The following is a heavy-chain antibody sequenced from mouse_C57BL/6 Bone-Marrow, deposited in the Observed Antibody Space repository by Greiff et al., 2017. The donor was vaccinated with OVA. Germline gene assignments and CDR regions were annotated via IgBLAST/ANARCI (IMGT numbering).Heavy chain of an antibody. CDR2: IDPANDNT. J-gene: IGHJ4*01. D-gene: IGHD1-1*01. V-gene: IGHV14-3*01. CDR1: GFNIKNPY. Sequence: VQLQQSVAELVRPGASVTLSCTASGFNIKNPYMHWVKQRPEQGLEWIGRIDPANDNTNYAPKFLGKATMTADPSSNTAYLQLSSLSSEDTAVYCCARGNFGSSFYAMDYWGQGTSVTVSS. CDR3: ARGNFGSSFYAMDY.